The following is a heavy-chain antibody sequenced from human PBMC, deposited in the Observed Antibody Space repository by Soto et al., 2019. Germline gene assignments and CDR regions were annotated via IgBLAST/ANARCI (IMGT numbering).Heavy chain of an antibody. CDR3: ARHEGGGFDY. V-gene: IGHV4-39*01. CDR2: IYYSGST. J-gene: IGHJ4*02. CDR1: GGSISSSSYY. D-gene: IGHD2-15*01. Sequence: QLQLQESGPGLVKPSETLSLTCTVSGGSISSSSYYWGWIRQPPGKGLEWIGGIYYSGSTDYNPSLKSRVTISVDTSKNQFSLKLSSVTAADTAVYYCARHEGGGFDYWGQGTLVTVSS.